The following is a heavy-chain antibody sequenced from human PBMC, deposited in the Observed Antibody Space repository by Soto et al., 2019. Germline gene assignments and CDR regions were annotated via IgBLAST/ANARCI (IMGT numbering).Heavy chain of an antibody. D-gene: IGHD2-2*01. V-gene: IGHV1-24*01. Sequence: ASVKVSCKVSGYTLTELSMHWVRQAPGKGLEWMGGFDPEDGETIYAQKFQGRVTMTEDTSTDTAYMELSSLRSEDTAVYYCAXXRGVLVPAAIVPERNEAFDIWGQGTMVTVSS. CDR2: FDPEDGET. CDR1: GYTLTELS. J-gene: IGHJ3*02. CDR3: AXXRGVLVPAAIVPERNEAFDI.